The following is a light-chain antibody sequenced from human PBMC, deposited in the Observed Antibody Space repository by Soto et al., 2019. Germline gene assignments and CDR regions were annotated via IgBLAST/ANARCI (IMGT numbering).Light chain of an antibody. Sequence: QSVLTQPASVSGSPGQSITISCTGTSSDVGAYNYFSWYQHHPGKAPKLIIYEVVNRPSGVSNRFSASKSGNTASMTISGLQAEDEADYYCSSYTDSSPVLFGGGTKLTVL. V-gene: IGLV2-14*01. CDR3: SSYTDSSPVL. J-gene: IGLJ2*01. CDR2: EVV. CDR1: SSDVGAYNY.